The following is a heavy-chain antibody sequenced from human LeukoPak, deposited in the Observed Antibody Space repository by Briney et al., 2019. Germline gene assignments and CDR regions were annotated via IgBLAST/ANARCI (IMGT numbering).Heavy chain of an antibody. Sequence: PGRSLRLSCAASGFTFSSYGMHWVCQAPGKGLEWVAVIWYDGSNKYYADSAKGRFTISRDNSKNTLYLQMNSLRAEDTAVYYCARDRYYGSGNFDYWGQGTLVTVSS. J-gene: IGHJ4*02. CDR3: ARDRYYGSGNFDY. CDR1: GFTFSSYG. V-gene: IGHV3-33*01. CDR2: IWYDGSNK. D-gene: IGHD3-10*01.